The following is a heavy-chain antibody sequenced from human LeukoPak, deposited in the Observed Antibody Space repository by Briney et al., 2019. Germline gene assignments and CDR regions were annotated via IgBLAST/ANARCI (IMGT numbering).Heavy chain of an antibody. CDR3: ARDHSCSSTSCYPYYYYYMDV. CDR1: GYTFTSYG. CDR2: ISAYNGNT. V-gene: IGHV1-18*01. J-gene: IGHJ6*03. D-gene: IGHD2-2*01. Sequence: GASVKVSCKASGYTFTSYGISWVRQAPGQGLEWMGWISAYNGNTNYAQKLQGRVTMTTDTSTSTAYMELRSLRSDDTAVYYYARDHSCSSTSCYPYYYYYMDVWGKGTTVTVSS.